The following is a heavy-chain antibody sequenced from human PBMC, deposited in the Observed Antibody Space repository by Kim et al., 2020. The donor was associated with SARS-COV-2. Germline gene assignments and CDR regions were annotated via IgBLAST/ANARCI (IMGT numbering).Heavy chain of an antibody. CDR1: GFTVSSNY. V-gene: IGHV3-66*02. D-gene: IGHD1-26*01. CDR3: ARDRHGSNPFDH. CDR2: IYSDGSI. J-gene: IGHJ4*02. Sequence: LSLTCADSGFTVSSNYMSWVRQAPGKGLEWVSVIYSDGSIYYADSVKGRFTISRDTSIDTLYLQMNSLRAEDTAIYYCARDRHGSNPFDHWGQGTLVTVSS.